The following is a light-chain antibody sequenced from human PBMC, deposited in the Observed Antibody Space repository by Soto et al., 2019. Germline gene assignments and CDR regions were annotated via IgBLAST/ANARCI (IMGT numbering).Light chain of an antibody. CDR1: QSVSSNY. CDR2: GAS. Sequence: EIVLTQSPGTLSLSPGERVILSCRASQSVSSNYLAWYQQKPGQAPRLLIFGASSRATGIPGRFSGSGSGTDFTLTISRLEPEDFVVYYCQQYGSLPYTFGQGTKLEIK. V-gene: IGKV3-20*01. J-gene: IGKJ2*01. CDR3: QQYGSLPYT.